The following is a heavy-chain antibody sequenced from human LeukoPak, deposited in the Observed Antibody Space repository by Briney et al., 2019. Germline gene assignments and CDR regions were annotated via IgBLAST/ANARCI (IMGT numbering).Heavy chain of an antibody. V-gene: IGHV1-18*01. CDR1: GYTFTSYG. CDR2: ISAYNGNT. CDR3: ARDELLRWLPDP. J-gene: IGHJ5*02. D-gene: IGHD5-24*01. Sequence: ASVKVSCKASGYTFTSYGISWVRQAPGQGLEWIGWISAYNGNTNYAQKLQGRVTMTTDTSTSTAYMELRSLRSDDTAVYYCARDELLRWLPDPWGQGTLVTVSS.